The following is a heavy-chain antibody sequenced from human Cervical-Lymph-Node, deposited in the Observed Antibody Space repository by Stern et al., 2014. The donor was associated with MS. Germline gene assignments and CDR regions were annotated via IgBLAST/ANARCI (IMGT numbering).Heavy chain of an antibody. CDR1: GYTLTELS. Sequence: VQLVQSGAEVKKPGASVKVSCKVSGYTLTELSMHWVRQAPGKGLEWMGGFDPEDGETIYAQKFQGRVTMTEDTSTDTAYMELSSLRSEDTAMYYCATDSPDWLLPSYYYYGMDVWGQGTTVTVSS. CDR2: FDPEDGET. D-gene: IGHD3-9*01. J-gene: IGHJ6*02. CDR3: ATDSPDWLLPSYYYYGMDV. V-gene: IGHV1-24*01.